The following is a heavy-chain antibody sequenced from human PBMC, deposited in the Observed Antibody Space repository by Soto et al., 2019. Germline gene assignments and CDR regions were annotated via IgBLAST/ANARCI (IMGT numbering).Heavy chain of an antibody. J-gene: IGHJ4*02. V-gene: IGHV4-34*01. D-gene: IGHD3-10*01. CDR2: INHSGST. CDR3: ARVSVPGL. Sequence: SETLSLTCAVYGGSFSGYYWSWIRQPPGKGLEWIGEINHSGSTNYNPSLKSRVTISVDTSKNQFSLKLSSVTAADTAVYYCARVSVPGLWGQGTLVTVSS. CDR1: GGSFSGYY.